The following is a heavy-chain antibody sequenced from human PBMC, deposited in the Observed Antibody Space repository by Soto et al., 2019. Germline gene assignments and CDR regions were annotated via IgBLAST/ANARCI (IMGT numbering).Heavy chain of an antibody. CDR2: ISGYNGNT. D-gene: IGHD6-19*01. CDR3: SRFIMVGGWFDPNYYHGMDV. J-gene: IGHJ6*02. V-gene: IGHV1-18*01. Sequence: QVQLVQSGAEVKKPGASVTVSCKTSGYTFSNYGINWVRQAPGQGLEWMGWISGYNGNTNYAQTVQSRVTMTKDTPTGTVYMEMRSLKSDDTAIYYCSRFIMVGGWFDPNYYHGMDVWGQGTTVTVSS. CDR1: GYTFSNYG.